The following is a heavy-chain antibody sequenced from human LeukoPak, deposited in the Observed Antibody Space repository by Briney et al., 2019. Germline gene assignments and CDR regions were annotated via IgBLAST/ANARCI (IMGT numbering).Heavy chain of an antibody. CDR3: ARGGGYNWNDVGSGTFGI. CDR1: GGXISSYY. CDR2: IYYSGST. J-gene: IGHJ3*02. Sequence: SETLSLTCTVSGGXISSYYCSWIRQPPGKGLEWIGYIYYSGSTNYNPSLKSRVTISVDTSKNQFSLKLTSVTAADTAVYYCARGGGYNWNDVGSGTFGIWGQGTMVTVSS. D-gene: IGHD1-20*01. V-gene: IGHV4-59*01.